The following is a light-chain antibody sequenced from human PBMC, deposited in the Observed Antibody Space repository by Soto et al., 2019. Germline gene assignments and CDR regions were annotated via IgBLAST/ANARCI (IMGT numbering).Light chain of an antibody. CDR2: DAY. V-gene: IGKV3-11*01. Sequence: EIVLTQSPATLSLSPGERATLSCRASQSVSTYLAWYQQRPGQAPRLLIYDAYNRATDIPARFSGSGSGTDFTLTISSLEPEDFAVYYCQQRSNWPLGTFGQGTRLEI. CDR3: QQRSNWPLGT. CDR1: QSVSTY. J-gene: IGKJ5*01.